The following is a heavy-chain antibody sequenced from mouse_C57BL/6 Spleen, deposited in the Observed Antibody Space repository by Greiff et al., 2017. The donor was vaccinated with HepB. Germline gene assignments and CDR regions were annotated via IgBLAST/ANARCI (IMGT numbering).Heavy chain of an antibody. Sequence: EVNLVESGGGLVKPGGSLKLSCAASGFTFSSYAMSWVRQTPEKRLEWVATISDGGSYTYYPDNVKGRFTISRDNAKNNLYLQMSHLKSEDTAMYYCARDQTTVVATGFDYWGQGTTLTVSS. CDR2: ISDGGSYT. V-gene: IGHV5-4*01. J-gene: IGHJ2*01. CDR1: GFTFSSYA. D-gene: IGHD1-1*01. CDR3: ARDQTTVVATGFDY.